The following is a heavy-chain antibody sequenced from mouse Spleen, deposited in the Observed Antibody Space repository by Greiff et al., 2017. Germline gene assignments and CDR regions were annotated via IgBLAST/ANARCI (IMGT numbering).Heavy chain of an antibody. D-gene: IGHD2-1*01. CDR2: IDPANGNT. Sequence: EVKLVESVAEVVRPGASVKLSCTASGFNIKNTYMHWVKQRPEQGLEWIGKIDPANGNTKYAPEFQGKATITADTSSNTAYLQLTSLTSEDTAVYYCVRDGNLFPSWGQGTLVTVST. J-gene: IGHJ3*01. CDR1: GFNIKNTY. V-gene: IGHV14-3*01. CDR3: VRDGNLFPS.